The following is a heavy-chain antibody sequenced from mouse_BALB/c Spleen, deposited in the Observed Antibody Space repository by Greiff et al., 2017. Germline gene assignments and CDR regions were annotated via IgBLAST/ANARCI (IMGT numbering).Heavy chain of an antibody. V-gene: IGHV1-63*02. CDR1: GYTFTNYW. J-gene: IGHJ4*01. D-gene: IGHD3-3*01. Sequence: VKLVESGAELVRPGTSVKISCKASGYTFTNYWLGWVKQRPGHGLEWIGDIYPGGGYTNYNEKFKGKATLTADTSSSTAYMQLSSLTSEDSAVYFCARMGQGAMDYWGQGTSVTVSS. CDR3: ARMGQGAMDY. CDR2: IYPGGGYT.